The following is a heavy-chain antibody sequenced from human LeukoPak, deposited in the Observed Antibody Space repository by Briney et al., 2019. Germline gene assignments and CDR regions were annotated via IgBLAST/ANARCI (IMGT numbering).Heavy chain of an antibody. CDR3: AREGLGTEMLKAFEY. D-gene: IGHD5-18*01. V-gene: IGHV1-69*06. J-gene: IGHJ4*02. CDR1: GGTFSSHA. CDR2: IIPIFGTA. Sequence: SVKVSCKAFGGTFSSHAISWVRQAPGQGLEWMGGIIPIFGTANYAQKFQGRVTITADISTTAADLELSSLRSEDTAMYYCAREGLGTEMLKAFEYWGQGTLVTVSS.